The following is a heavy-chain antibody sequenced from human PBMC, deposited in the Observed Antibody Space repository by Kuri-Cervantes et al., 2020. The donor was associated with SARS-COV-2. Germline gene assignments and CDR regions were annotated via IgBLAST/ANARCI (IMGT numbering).Heavy chain of an antibody. CDR3: ARDGSPRVWNGYYMDY. J-gene: IGHJ4*02. CDR2: ISHDGTTQ. Sequence: GESLKISCAASGFTVSSYGMHWVRQAPGKGLEWVAVISHDGTTQNYADSLKGLFTISRDNSKNTLYLELNSLRAEDTAVYYCARDGSPRVWNGYYMDYWGQGTLVTVSS. D-gene: IGHD3-3*01. CDR1: GFTVSSYG. V-gene: IGHV3-30*03.